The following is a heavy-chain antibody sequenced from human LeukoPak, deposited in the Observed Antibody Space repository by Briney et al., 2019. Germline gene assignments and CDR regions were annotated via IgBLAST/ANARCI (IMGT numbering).Heavy chain of an antibody. CDR2: IYYSGST. V-gene: IGHV4-39*07. J-gene: IGHJ4*02. CDR3: ARDLTGWLQSDS. Sequence: PSETPSLTCTVSGGSISSSSYYWGWIRQPPGKGLEWIGSIYYSGSTYYNPSLKSRVTISVDRSKNQFSLKLGSVTAADTAVYYCARDLTGWLQSDSWGQGTLVTVSS. CDR1: GGSISSSSYY. D-gene: IGHD5-24*01.